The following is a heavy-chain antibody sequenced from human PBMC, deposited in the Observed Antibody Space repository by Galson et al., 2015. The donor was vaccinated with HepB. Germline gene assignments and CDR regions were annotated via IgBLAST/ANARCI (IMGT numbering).Heavy chain of an antibody. D-gene: IGHD4-17*01. J-gene: IGHJ6*03. CDR2: IYHSGST. V-gene: IGHV4-4*02. CDR3: ARSGGSYGDHAYYYYYMDV. Sequence: ETLSLTCAVSGGSISSSNWWSWVRQPPGKGLEWIGEIYHSGSTNYNPSLKSRVTISVDKSKNQFSLKLSSVTAADTAVYYCARSGGSYGDHAYYYYYMDVWGKGTTVTVSS. CDR1: GGSISSSNW.